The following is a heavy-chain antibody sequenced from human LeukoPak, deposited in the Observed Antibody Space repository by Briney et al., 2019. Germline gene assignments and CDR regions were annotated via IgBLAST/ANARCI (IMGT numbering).Heavy chain of an antibody. V-gene: IGHV3-11*01. CDR1: GFTFSDYY. CDR2: ISSSGSTI. D-gene: IGHD4-4*01. CDR3: ARDEGLHDYSNYYGMDV. J-gene: IGHJ6*02. Sequence: GGSLRLSCAASGFTFSDYYMSWIRQAPGKGLEWVSYISSSGSTIYYADSVKGRFTISRDNAKNSLYLQMNSLRAEDTAVYYCARDEGLHDYSNYYGMDVWGQGTMVTVSS.